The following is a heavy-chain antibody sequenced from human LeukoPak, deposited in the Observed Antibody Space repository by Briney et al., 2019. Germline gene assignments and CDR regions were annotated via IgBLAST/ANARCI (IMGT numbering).Heavy chain of an antibody. CDR2: INPNTGGT. CDR1: GYTFTGYY. J-gene: IGHJ4*02. CDR3: ATDSGYCSSTSCWQLFDY. D-gene: IGHD2-2*01. V-gene: IGHV1-2*06. Sequence: ASVKVSCKASGYTFTGYYVHWVRQAPGQGLEWMGRINPNTGGTNYAQKFQGRVTMTRDTSISTAYMELSSLRFEDTAVYYCATDSGYCSSTSCWQLFDYWGQGTLVTVSS.